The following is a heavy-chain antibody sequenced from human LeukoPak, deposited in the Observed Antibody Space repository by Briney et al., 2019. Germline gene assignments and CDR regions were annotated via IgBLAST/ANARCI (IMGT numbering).Heavy chain of an antibody. D-gene: IGHD2-15*01. J-gene: IGHJ5*02. V-gene: IGHV4-39*01. CDR1: GGSISSSSYY. CDR2: IYYSGST. Sequence: PSETLSHTCTVSGGSISSSSYYWGWIRQPPGKGLEWIGSIYYSGSTYYNPSLKSRVTISVDTSKNQFSLKLSSVTAADTAVYYCARRGTGFDPWGQGTLVTVSS. CDR3: ARRGTGFDP.